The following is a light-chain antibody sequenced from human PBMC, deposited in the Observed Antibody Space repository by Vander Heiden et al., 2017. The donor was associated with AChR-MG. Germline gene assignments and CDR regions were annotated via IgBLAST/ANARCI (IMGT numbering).Light chain of an antibody. J-gene: IGKJ1*01. CDR3: QQSYTTPRT. V-gene: IGKV1-39*01. CDR1: QSIGNY. CDR2: AAS. Sequence: DIQMTQSPSSLSASVGDRVTITCRASQSIGNYLNWYQQKPGKAPKFLIYAASSFQSGVPSRFSGSGSGTDFTLTISSLQPEDFATYYCQQSYTTPRTFGQGTKVEIK.